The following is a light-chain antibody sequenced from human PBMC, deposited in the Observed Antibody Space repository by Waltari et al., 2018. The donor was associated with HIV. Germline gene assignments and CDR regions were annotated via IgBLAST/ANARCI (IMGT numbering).Light chain of an antibody. V-gene: IGLV1-51*01. CDR3: GTWDNNLSAFWV. CDR2: DTN. Sequence: QSVLTQPPSVSAAPGQKVTISCSGSSSTIGNNFVSWYQQLPATAPKLLIYDTNKRPSGITDRFSASKSGTSATLAITGLQTGDEAVYYCGTWDNNLSAFWVFGGGTKVTVL. CDR1: SSTIGNNF. J-gene: IGLJ3*02.